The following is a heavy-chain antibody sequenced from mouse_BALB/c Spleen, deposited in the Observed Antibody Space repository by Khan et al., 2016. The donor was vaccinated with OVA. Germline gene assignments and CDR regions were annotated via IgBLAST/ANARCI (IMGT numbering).Heavy chain of an antibody. CDR1: GYTFTSYT. CDR3: VIYGAYHRNDVWFAY. J-gene: IGHJ3*01. CDR2: INTSNGDT. V-gene: IGHV1-4*01. D-gene: IGHD2-14*01. Sequence: VQLQQSGAELARPGVSVKMSCKASGYTFTSYTIHWIKKRPGQGLEWIGDINTSNGDTTYNQKFKDKATLTTDKSSTTAYMQLGSLTSDDSAVYNFVIYGAYHRNDVWFAYWGQGTLVTVSA.